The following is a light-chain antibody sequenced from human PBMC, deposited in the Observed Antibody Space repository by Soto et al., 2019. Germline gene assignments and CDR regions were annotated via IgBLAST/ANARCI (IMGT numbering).Light chain of an antibody. J-gene: IGLJ2*01. CDR3: SSYRSSSTPYVV. Sequence: QSVLTQPASVSGSPGQSITISCTGTSSDVGGYKYVSWYQQNPGKAPKLVIYEVSNRPSGVSNRFSGSKSGNTASLTISGLQAEDEADYYCSSYRSSSTPYVVFGGGTKVTVL. CDR2: EVS. CDR1: SSDVGGYKY. V-gene: IGLV2-14*01.